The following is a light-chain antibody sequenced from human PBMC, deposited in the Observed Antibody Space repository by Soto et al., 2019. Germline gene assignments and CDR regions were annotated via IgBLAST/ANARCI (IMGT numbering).Light chain of an antibody. V-gene: IGLV1-44*01. Sequence: QSVLTQPPSASGTPGQRVTISCSGSSSNIGSNTVNWYQQLPGTAPKLLIYSNNQRPSGVPDRFSGSKSGTSASLAISGLHSEDEADYYCAAWDDSLNDPVFGGGTKLTVL. CDR3: AAWDDSLNDPV. J-gene: IGLJ2*01. CDR1: SSNIGSNT. CDR2: SNN.